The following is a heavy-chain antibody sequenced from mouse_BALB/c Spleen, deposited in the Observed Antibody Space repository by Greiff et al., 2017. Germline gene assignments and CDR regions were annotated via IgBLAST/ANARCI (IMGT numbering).Heavy chain of an antibody. D-gene: IGHD1-2*01. CDR1: GFTFSSYG. Sequence: EVQGVESGGGLVQPGGSLKLSCAASGFTFSSYGMSWVRQTPDKRLELVATINSNGGSTYYPDSVKGRFTISRDNAKNTLYLQMSSLKSEDTAMYYCARNGYGYDWGQGTTLTVSS. CDR2: INSNGGST. J-gene: IGHJ2*01. CDR3: ARNGYGYD. V-gene: IGHV5-6-3*01.